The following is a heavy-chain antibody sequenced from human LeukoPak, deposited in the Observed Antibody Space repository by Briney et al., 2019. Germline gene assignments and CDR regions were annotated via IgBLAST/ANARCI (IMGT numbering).Heavy chain of an antibody. D-gene: IGHD1-1*01. V-gene: IGHV4-59*12. J-gene: IGHJ6*03. CDR1: GGSISSYY. Sequence: SETLSLTCTVSGGSISSYYWSWIRQPPGKGLEWIGEITHSGGTDYNPSLKSRVTISVDTSENQFSLKLSSVTAADTAVYYCARDHLERGKGYYYMDVWGKGTTVTVSS. CDR2: ITHSGGT. CDR3: ARDHLERGKGYYYMDV.